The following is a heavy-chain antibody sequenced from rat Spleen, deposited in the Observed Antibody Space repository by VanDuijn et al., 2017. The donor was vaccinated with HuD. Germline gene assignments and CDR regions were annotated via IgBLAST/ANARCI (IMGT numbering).Heavy chain of an antibody. V-gene: IGHV5-58*01. CDR3: AVSGFGY. Sequence: EVQLVESGGGLVQPGESLKLSCVASGFTFSGYWMYWIRQAPGKGLEWVSSITPDGGTTHYPDSVKGRFTISRDNAENTVFLQMNSLRSEDTATYYCAVSGFGYWGQGVMVTVSS. D-gene: IGHD4-4*01. J-gene: IGHJ2*01. CDR1: GFTFSGYW. CDR2: ITPDGGTT.